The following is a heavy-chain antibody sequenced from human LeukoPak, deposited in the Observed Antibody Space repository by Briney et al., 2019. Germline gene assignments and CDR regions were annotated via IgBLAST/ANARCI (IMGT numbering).Heavy chain of an antibody. CDR1: GGSFSGYY. CDR2: VNHSGST. CDR3: ASGRAAAGVSGADY. Sequence: SETLSLTCAVYGGSFSGYYWSWIRQPPGKGLDWIGEVNHSGSTNYNPPLKSRVTISVDTSKNQFSLKLSSVTAADTAVYYCASGRAAAGVSGADYWGQGTLVTVSS. D-gene: IGHD6-13*01. V-gene: IGHV4-34*01. J-gene: IGHJ4*02.